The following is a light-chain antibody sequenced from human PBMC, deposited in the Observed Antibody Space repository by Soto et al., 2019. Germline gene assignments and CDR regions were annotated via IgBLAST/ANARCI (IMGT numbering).Light chain of an antibody. CDR3: QQYYSYPQT. V-gene: IGKV1-8*01. Sequence: IQMTQSPSSLSSSVGDRFTITCRASETIANYLYWYQQQPGTAPKLLIYAASTLQSGVPSRFSGSGSGTDFTLTISCLQSEDFATYYCQQYYSYPQTFGQGSKVDIK. CDR2: AAS. J-gene: IGKJ1*01. CDR1: ETIANY.